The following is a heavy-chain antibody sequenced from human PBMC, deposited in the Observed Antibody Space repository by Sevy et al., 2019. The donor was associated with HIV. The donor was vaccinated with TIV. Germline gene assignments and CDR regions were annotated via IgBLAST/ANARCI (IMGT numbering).Heavy chain of an antibody. Sequence: GGSLRLSCTASGFTFSSYEMNWVRQAPGKGLEWVSNIISSGSSKYYADSVKGRFTISRDNAKNSLFLQMNSLRAEDTAVYYCARGPHHYYDSSAFFDYRGQGTLVTVSS. J-gene: IGHJ4*02. D-gene: IGHD3-22*01. CDR2: IISSGSSK. CDR3: ARGPHHYYDSSAFFDY. V-gene: IGHV3-48*03. CDR1: GFTFSSYE.